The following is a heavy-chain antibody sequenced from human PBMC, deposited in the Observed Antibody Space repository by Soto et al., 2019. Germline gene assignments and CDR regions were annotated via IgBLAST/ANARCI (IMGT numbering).Heavy chain of an antibody. CDR3: AKDPDGYCSSTRCYTYHGLDV. Sequence: GGSLRLSCAASGFTFSSYVMHWVRQAPGKGLEWVAVISYDGSYKYYADSVKGRFTISRDNSKHTLYLQMSSLRVEDTAVYYCAKDPDGYCSSTRCYTYHGLDVWGQGTTVTVSS. CDR2: ISYDGSYK. CDR1: GFTFSSYV. V-gene: IGHV3-30*18. D-gene: IGHD2-2*03. J-gene: IGHJ6*02.